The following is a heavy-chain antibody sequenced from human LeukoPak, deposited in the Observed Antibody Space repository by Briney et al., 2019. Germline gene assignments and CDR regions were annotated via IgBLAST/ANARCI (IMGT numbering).Heavy chain of an antibody. CDR3: ARARGPRLFAAFDI. CDR1: GFTFSSYS. CDR2: ISSSSYI. J-gene: IGHJ3*02. V-gene: IGHV3-21*01. D-gene: IGHD2-21*01. Sequence: PGGSLRLSCAASGFTFSSYSMNWVRQAPGKGLEWVSSISSSSYIYYADSVKGRFTISRDNAKNSLYLQMNSLRAEDTAVYYCARARGPRLFAAFDIWGQGTMVTVSS.